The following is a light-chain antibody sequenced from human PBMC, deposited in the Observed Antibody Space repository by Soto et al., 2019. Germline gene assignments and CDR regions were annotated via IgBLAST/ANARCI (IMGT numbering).Light chain of an antibody. CDR3: SSYAGSNNFV. J-gene: IGLJ1*01. V-gene: IGLV2-8*01. CDR1: SSDVGGYNY. Sequence: QSVLTQPPSASGSPVQSVTISCTGTSSDVGGYNYVSWYQQHPRKAPKLMIYEVSKRPSGVPDRFSGSKSGNTASLTVSGLQAEDEADYYCSSYAGSNNFVFGTGTKVTVL. CDR2: EVS.